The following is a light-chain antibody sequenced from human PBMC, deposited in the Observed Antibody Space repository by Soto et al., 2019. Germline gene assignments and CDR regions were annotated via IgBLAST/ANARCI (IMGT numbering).Light chain of an antibody. CDR3: QQSFLTPFT. V-gene: IGKV1-39*01. J-gene: IGKJ4*01. CDR2: GAS. Sequence: DIQMTQSPTSLSASVGDTVTISCRARQRIDKYLNWYQQIPGKAPKVLIFGASSLHTGVPSRFSGSGSGTDFTLTITSLQVEDFASYFCQQSFLTPFTFGGGSRV. CDR1: QRIDKY.